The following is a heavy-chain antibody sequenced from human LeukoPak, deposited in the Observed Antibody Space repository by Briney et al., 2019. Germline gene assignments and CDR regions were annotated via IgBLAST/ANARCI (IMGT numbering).Heavy chain of an antibody. V-gene: IGHV4-39*07. CDR2: IYYSGST. J-gene: IGHJ4*02. CDR1: GGSISSSSYY. CDR3: ARRGLRVPAAAIRWYYFDY. D-gene: IGHD2-2*01. Sequence: PSETLSLTCTVSGGSISSSSYYWGWIRQPPGKGLEWIGSIYYSGSTYYNPSLKSRVTISVDTSKNQFSLKLSSVTAADTAVYYCARRGLRVPAAAIRWYYFDYWGQGTLVTVSS.